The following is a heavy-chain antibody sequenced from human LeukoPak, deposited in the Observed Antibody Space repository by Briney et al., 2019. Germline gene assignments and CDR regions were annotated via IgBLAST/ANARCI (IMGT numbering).Heavy chain of an antibody. CDR2: IIPISATT. J-gene: IGHJ4*02. V-gene: IGHV1-69*01. D-gene: IGHD6-13*01. Sequence: GSSVKVSCKASVGTFSNHAISWVRQAPGQGLEWMGVIIPISATTNYAQKFQGRLTVTADESTSTAYMELSSLTSEDTAVYYCARWAGQSTAWYPALFDYWGQGTLVTVSS. CDR3: ARWAGQSTAWYPALFDY. CDR1: VGTFSNHA.